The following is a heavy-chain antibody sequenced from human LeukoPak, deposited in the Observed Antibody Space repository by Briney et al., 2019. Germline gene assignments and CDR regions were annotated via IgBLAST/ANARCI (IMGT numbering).Heavy chain of an antibody. CDR3: AKDGASGWFGEGYFDY. D-gene: IGHD3-10*01. J-gene: IGHJ4*02. CDR1: GFTLSSYG. CDR2: IRYDGSNK. Sequence: GGSLRLSCAASGFTLSSYGMHWVRQAPGKGLEWGAFIRYDGSNKYYADSVKGRFTISRDNSKNTLYLQMNSLRAEDTAVYYCAKDGASGWFGEGYFDYWGQGTLVTVSS. V-gene: IGHV3-30*02.